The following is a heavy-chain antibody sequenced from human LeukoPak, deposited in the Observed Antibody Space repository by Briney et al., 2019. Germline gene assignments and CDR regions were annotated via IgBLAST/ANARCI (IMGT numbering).Heavy chain of an antibody. J-gene: IGHJ4*02. D-gene: IGHD1-26*01. CDR2: IILNNGAT. Sequence: ASVKVSCKASGFAFTDYYLHWVRQAPGQGLEWMGRIILNNGATNYAQKFQGRVTLTRDTSISTAYMELSRQTSDDTAVYYCATDGGSHNFDYWGQGTLVTVSS. CDR3: ATDGGSHNFDY. CDR1: GFAFTDYY. V-gene: IGHV1-2*06.